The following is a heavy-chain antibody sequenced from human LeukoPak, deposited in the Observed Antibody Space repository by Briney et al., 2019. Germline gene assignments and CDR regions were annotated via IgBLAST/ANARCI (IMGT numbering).Heavy chain of an antibody. CDR2: IYSGGST. CDR1: GFTVSSNY. V-gene: IGHV3-53*01. D-gene: IGHD6-13*01. Sequence: GGSLRLSCAASGFTVSSNYMSWVRQAPGKGLEWVSVIYSGGSTYYADSVKGRFTISRDNSKNSLYLQMNSLRAEDTAVYYCASRGRGIATVVGYFDYWGQGTLVTVSS. J-gene: IGHJ4*02. CDR3: ASRGRGIATVVGYFDY.